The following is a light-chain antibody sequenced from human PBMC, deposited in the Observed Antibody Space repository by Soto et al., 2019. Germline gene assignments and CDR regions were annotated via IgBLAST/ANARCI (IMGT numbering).Light chain of an antibody. CDR3: AAWDDSLNGLV. J-gene: IGLJ2*01. V-gene: IGLV1-44*01. CDR2: SNN. CDR1: SSNLGSNT. Sequence: QSVLTQPPSASGTPGQRVTISCSGSSSNLGSNTVNWYQQLPGTAPKLLTYSNNQRPSGVPDRFSGSKSGTSASLAISGRQSEDEADYYCAAWDDSLNGLVFGGGTKLTVL.